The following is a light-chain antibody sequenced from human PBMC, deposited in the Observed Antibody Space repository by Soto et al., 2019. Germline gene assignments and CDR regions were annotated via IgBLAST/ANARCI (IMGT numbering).Light chain of an antibody. Sequence: EIVLTQSPGTLSLSPGERATLSCRTSQSVSSSYLAWYQQKPGQAPRLLIYAASSRATCIPDRFSGSGSGTDLALTISKLEPEDFAVYYCQQYGSSPRYTFGQGTKLEIK. CDR3: QQYGSSPRYT. J-gene: IGKJ2*01. CDR1: QSVSSSY. V-gene: IGKV3-20*01. CDR2: AAS.